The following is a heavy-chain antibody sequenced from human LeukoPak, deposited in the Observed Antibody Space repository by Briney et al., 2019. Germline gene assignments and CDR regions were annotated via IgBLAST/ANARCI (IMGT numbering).Heavy chain of an antibody. Sequence: ASVKVSCKASGGTFSSYAISWVRQAPGQGLEWMGGIIPIFGTANYAQKFQGRVTITADESTSTAYMELSSLRSEDTAVYYCARLFVVVPAATDGFDYWGQGTLVTVSS. V-gene: IGHV1-69*13. CDR2: IIPIFGTA. D-gene: IGHD2-2*01. J-gene: IGHJ4*02. CDR1: GGTFSSYA. CDR3: ARLFVVVPAATDGFDY.